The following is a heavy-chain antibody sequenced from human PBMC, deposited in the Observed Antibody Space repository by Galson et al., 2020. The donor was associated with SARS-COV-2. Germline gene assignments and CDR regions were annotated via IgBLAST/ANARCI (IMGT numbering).Heavy chain of an antibody. D-gene: IGHD1-26*01. Sequence: GGSLRLSCAASGFTFSSYAMHWVRQAPGKGLEWVAVISYDGSNKYYADSVKGRFTISRDNSKNTLYLQMNSLRAEDTAVYYCARPYSGSYQGAFDIWGQGTMVTVSS. V-gene: IGHV3-30*04. J-gene: IGHJ3*02. CDR2: ISYDGSNK. CDR1: GFTFSSYA. CDR3: ARPYSGSYQGAFDI.